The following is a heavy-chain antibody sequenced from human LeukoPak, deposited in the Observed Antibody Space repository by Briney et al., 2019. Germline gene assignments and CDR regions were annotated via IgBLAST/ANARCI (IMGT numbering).Heavy chain of an antibody. D-gene: IGHD2-15*01. CDR3: VRGGGPSYKYNAFDI. Sequence: GGSLRLSCAASGFTFNTYWMHWVRQAPGKGPVWVSRINPDGSDTRNADSVKGRFTISRDNAKNSLYLQMSSLRAEDTAVYYCVRGGGPSYKYNAFDIWGQGTMVTVSS. CDR1: GFTFNTYW. J-gene: IGHJ3*02. CDR2: INPDGSDT. V-gene: IGHV3-74*01.